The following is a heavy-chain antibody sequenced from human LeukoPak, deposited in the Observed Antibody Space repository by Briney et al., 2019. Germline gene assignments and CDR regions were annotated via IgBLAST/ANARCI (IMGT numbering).Heavy chain of an antibody. V-gene: IGHV3-48*01. CDR2: ISSSSSTI. CDR1: GFTFSSYS. D-gene: IGHD1-26*01. CDR3: ARGLQSGSHI. J-gene: IGHJ4*02. Sequence: GGSLRLSCAASGFTFSSYSMNWVRQAPGKGLEWVSYISSSSSTIYYADSVKGRFTISRDNAKNSLYLQMNSLRAEDTAVYYCARGLQSGSHIWGQGTLVTVSS.